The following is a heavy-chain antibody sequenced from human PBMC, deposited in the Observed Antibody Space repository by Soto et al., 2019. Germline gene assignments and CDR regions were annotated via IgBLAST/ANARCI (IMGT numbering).Heavy chain of an antibody. J-gene: IGHJ4*02. Sequence: KPSETLSLTCAVSGGSISSGGYSWSWIRQPPGKGLEWIGYIYHSGSTYYNPSLKSRVTISVDRSKNQFSLKLSSVTAADTAVYYCARSLGYCTNGVCPYHYWGQGTLVTVSS. CDR1: GGSISSGGYS. CDR3: ARSLGYCTNGVCPYHY. CDR2: IYHSGST. D-gene: IGHD2-8*01. V-gene: IGHV4-30-2*01.